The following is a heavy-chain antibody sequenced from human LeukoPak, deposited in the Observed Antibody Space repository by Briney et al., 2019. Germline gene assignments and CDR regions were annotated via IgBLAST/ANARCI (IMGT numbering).Heavy chain of an antibody. D-gene: IGHD1-26*01. Sequence: GGSLRLSCAASGFTFSSYDMHWVRQATGKGLEWVSAIGTAGDTYYPGSVKGRFTISRENAKNSLYLQMNSLRAGDTAVYYCARDPYNGNYGHYYYYYMDVWGKGTTVTISS. CDR3: ARDPYNGNYGHYYYYYMDV. V-gene: IGHV3-13*01. CDR1: GFTFSSYD. J-gene: IGHJ6*03. CDR2: IGTAGDT.